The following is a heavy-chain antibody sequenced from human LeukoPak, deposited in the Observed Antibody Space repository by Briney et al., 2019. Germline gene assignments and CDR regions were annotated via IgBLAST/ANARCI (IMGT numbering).Heavy chain of an antibody. V-gene: IGHV3-23*01. CDR1: GFTFSSYA. Sequence: PGGSLRLSCAASGFTFSSYAMSWVRQAPGKGLEWVSAISGIGGITYYADSLKGRFTISRDNSKNTLYLQMNSLRAEDTAVYYCAKSLLGNYYDSSGYRASAFDIWGQGTMVTVSS. D-gene: IGHD3-22*01. CDR3: AKSLLGNYYDSSGYRASAFDI. J-gene: IGHJ3*02. CDR2: ISGIGGIT.